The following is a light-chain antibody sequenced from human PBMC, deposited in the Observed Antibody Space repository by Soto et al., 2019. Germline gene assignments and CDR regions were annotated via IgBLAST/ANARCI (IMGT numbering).Light chain of an antibody. CDR1: QDIRTE. J-gene: IGKJ1*01. V-gene: IGKV1-6*01. CDR2: GAS. Sequence: AIQMTQSPSSLSASVGDRVTITCRASQDIRTELGWYQQRPGKAPNLLIYGASTLQGGVPARISGSGSGTEFTLTISGLQPEDFATYYCLQDYAYPRTFGQGTQVEIK. CDR3: LQDYAYPRT.